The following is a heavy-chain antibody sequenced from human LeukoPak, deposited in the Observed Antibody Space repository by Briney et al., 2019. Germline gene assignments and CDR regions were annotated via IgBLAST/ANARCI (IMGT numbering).Heavy chain of an antibody. CDR1: RGSLSSDY. Sequence: SETLSLTCTVSRGSLSSDYWSWIRQPPGEGLEGIGYIYYSGSTNYNPSLKSRVTISVDTSKNQFSLKLNSMTSAATAVLYCARGGSGYSLDYWGQGTLVTVSS. V-gene: IGHV4-59*08. CDR3: ARGGSGYSLDY. D-gene: IGHD3-22*01. J-gene: IGHJ4*02. CDR2: IYYSGST.